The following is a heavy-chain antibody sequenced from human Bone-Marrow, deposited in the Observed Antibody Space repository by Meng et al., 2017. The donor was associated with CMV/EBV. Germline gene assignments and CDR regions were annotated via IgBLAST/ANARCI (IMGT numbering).Heavy chain of an antibody. CDR2: IIPILGIA. J-gene: IGHJ4*02. D-gene: IGHD6-13*01. CDR3: ARSRSLSYSSSFDFDY. V-gene: IGHV1-69*02. Sequence: SVKVSCKASGGTFSSYTISWVRQAPGQGLEWMGRIIPILGIANYAQKFQGRVTITADKSTSTAYMELSRLRSNDTAVYYCARSRSLSYSSSFDFDYWGQGTLVTVSS. CDR1: GGTFSSYT.